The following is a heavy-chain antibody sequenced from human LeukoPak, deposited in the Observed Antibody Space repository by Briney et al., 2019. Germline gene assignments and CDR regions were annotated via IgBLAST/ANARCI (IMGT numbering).Heavy chain of an antibody. Sequence: SETLSLTCTVSGGSISSYYWSWIRQPPGKGLEWIGYIYYSGSTNYNPSLKSRVTISVDTSKNQFSLKLSSVTAADTAVYYCASQNVVVPAAIRYFQHWGQGTLVTVSS. CDR2: IYYSGST. J-gene: IGHJ1*01. CDR3: ASQNVVVPAAIRYFQH. CDR1: GGSISSYY. D-gene: IGHD2-2*01. V-gene: IGHV4-59*01.